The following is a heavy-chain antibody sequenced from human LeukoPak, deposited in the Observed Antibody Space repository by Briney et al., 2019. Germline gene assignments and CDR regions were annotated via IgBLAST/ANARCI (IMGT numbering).Heavy chain of an antibody. J-gene: IGHJ4*02. Sequence: SEALSLTCTVSGGSISSSSYYWGWIRQPPGKGLEWIGSIYYSGSTYYNPSLKSRVTISVDTSKNQFSLKLSSVTAADTAVYYCARLPPPGYSYGLFDYWGQGTLVTVSS. V-gene: IGHV4-39*01. D-gene: IGHD5-18*01. CDR2: IYYSGST. CDR1: GGSISSSSYY. CDR3: ARLPPPGYSYGLFDY.